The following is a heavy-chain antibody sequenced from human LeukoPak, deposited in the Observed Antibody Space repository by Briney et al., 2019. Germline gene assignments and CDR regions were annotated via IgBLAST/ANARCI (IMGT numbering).Heavy chain of an antibody. Sequence: GGSLRLSCAASGFTFSSYAMTWVRQAPGKGLEWVSTSSGNGDSTYYGDSVKGRFTISRDNVKNTLHLRMSSLRAEDTAIYYCARDSNWNNGGFDYWGQGTLVTVSA. D-gene: IGHD1/OR15-1a*01. V-gene: IGHV3-23*01. CDR1: GFTFSSYA. J-gene: IGHJ4*02. CDR3: ARDSNWNNGGFDY. CDR2: SSGNGDST.